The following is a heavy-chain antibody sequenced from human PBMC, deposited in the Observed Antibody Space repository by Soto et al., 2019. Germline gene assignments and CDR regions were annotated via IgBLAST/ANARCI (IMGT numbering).Heavy chain of an antibody. J-gene: IGHJ4*02. CDR1: GFTFDDYA. CDR2: ISWNSGSI. V-gene: IGHV3-9*01. D-gene: IGHD4-17*01. CDR3: AKTLTTVHRGAFDY. Sequence: EVQLVESGGGLVQPGRSLRLSCAASGFTFDDYAMHWVRQAPGKGLEWVSGISWNSGSIGYADSVKGRFTISRDNAKNSLNLQMNSLRAEDTALYYCAKTLTTVHRGAFDYWGQGTLVTVSS.